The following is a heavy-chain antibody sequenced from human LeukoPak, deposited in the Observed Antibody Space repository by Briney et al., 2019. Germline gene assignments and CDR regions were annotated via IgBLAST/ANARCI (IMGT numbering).Heavy chain of an antibody. V-gene: IGHV7-4-1*02. J-gene: IGHJ6*02. Sequence: ASVKVSCKASGYTFTSYAMNWVRQAPGQGLEWMGWINTNTGNPTYAQGFTGRFVFSLDTSVSTAYLQISSLKAEDTAVYYCARDKVDYDFWGGYYGAYYYGMDVWGQGTTVTVSS. CDR2: INTNTGNP. CDR1: GYTFTSYA. D-gene: IGHD3-3*01. CDR3: ARDKVDYDFWGGYYGAYYYGMDV.